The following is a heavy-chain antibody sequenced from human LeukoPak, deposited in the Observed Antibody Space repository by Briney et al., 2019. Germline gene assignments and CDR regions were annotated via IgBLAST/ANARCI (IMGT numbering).Heavy chain of an antibody. D-gene: IGHD6-19*01. J-gene: IGHJ4*02. Sequence: GGSLRLSCAASGVTVSSNYMGWVRQAPGKGLEWVSLIYSGGFTFYADSLKGRFTISRDNSKNTLYLQMNRLRAEDTAVYYCAREGSSGWVFDYWGQGTLVTVSS. CDR1: GVTVSSNY. CDR2: IYSGGFT. CDR3: AREGSSGWVFDY. V-gene: IGHV3-66*01.